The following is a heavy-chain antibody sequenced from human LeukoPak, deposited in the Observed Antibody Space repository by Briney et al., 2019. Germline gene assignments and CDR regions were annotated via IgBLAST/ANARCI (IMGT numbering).Heavy chain of an antibody. J-gene: IGHJ4*02. CDR2: IKKDGSEK. V-gene: IGHV3-7*01. Sequence: GGSLRLSCVASELIFSDFCMTWVRHSRGKGLEWVATIKKDGSEKYYVDSVKGRFTISRDNAKNTLYLQMNSLRAEDTAVYYCARVRWGGLYYFDYWGQGTLVTVSS. CDR3: ARVRWGGLYYFDY. CDR1: ELIFSDFC. D-gene: IGHD3-16*01.